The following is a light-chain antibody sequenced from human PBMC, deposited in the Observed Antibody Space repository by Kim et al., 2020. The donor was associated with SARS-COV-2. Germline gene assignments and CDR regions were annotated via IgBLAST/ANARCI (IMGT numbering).Light chain of an antibody. V-gene: IGKV3-20*01. CDR2: GAS. Sequence: SPGERATLACRASPSFISNYLAWYQQKPGQAPRLLIYGASSRATGIPDRFSGSGSGTDFTLTITRLEPEDCAVYYCQQYSSSPATFGQGTKVDIK. CDR3: QQYSSSPAT. CDR1: PSFISNY. J-gene: IGKJ1*01.